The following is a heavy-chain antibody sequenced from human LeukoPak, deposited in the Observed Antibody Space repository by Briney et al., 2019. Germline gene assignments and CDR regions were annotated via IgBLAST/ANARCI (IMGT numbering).Heavy chain of an antibody. J-gene: IGHJ4*02. CDR2: ITGSGGST. D-gene: IGHD3-22*01. CDR3: AKIVHYDSSGYYGAYYFDY. Sequence: PGGYLRLSCAASGFTFSSYAMSWVRQAPGKGLEWVSAITGSGGSTYYADSVKGRFTISRDNSKNTLYLQMNSLRAEDAAVYYCAKIVHYDSSGYYGAYYFDYWGQGTLVTVSS. V-gene: IGHV3-23*01. CDR1: GFTFSSYA.